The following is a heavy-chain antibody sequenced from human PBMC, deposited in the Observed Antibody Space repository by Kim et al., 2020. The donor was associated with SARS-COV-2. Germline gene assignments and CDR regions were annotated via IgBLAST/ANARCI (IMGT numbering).Heavy chain of an antibody. J-gene: IGHJ6*02. D-gene: IGHD6-13*01. CDR1: GGSISSYY. CDR2: IYYSGST. CDR3: ARTDNSWGYYYYGMDV. Sequence: SETLSLTCTVSGGSISSYYWSWIRQPPGKGLEWIGYIYYSGSTNYNPPLKSRVTISVDTSKNQFSLKLSSVTAADTAVHYCARTDNSWGYYYYGMDVWG. V-gene: IGHV4-59*01.